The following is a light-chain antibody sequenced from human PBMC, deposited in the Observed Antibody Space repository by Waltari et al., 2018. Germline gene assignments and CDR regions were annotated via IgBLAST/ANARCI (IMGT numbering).Light chain of an antibody. J-gene: IGLJ2*01. CDR2: EGS. CDR3: CSYAGSSTFVV. V-gene: IGLV2-23*03. Sequence: QSALTQPASVSGSPGQSITSYCTGTSRDGGSYNHVAWYQQHPGKAPKLMIYEGSKRPSGVSNRFSGSKSGNTASLTISGLQAEDEADYYCCSYAGSSTFVVFGGGTKLTVL. CDR1: SRDGGSYNH.